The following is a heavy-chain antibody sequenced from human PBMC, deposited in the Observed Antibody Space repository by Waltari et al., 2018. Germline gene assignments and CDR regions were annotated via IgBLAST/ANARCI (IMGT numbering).Heavy chain of an antibody. J-gene: IGHJ5*02. Sequence: QVQLQESGPGLVKPSETLSLTCHVSGGSMRMFYWTWIRQPAGKGLEWIGRMYIGENTIYNPSLKSRVTMSIDTSKNQLSLDLTSVTAADTAVYYCARGGATRPWGSDRWGQGALVTVSS. CDR1: GGSMRMFY. D-gene: IGHD6-6*01. CDR3: ARGGATRPWGSDR. CDR2: MYIGENT. V-gene: IGHV4-4*07.